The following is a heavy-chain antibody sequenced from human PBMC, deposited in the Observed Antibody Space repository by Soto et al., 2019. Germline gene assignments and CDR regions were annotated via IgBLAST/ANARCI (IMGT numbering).Heavy chain of an antibody. V-gene: IGHV4-4*02. J-gene: IGHJ4*02. D-gene: IGHD2-2*01. CDR1: GGSISSSNW. Sequence: QVQLQESGPGLVKPSGTLSLTCAVSGGSISSSNWWSWVRQPPGKGLEWIGEIYHSGSTNYNPSLKSRVTISVDKSNNQFSLKLSSVTAADTAVYYCARAELGYCISTSCYGGGIPFDYWGQGTLVTVSS. CDR3: ARAELGYCISTSCYGGGIPFDY. CDR2: IYHSGST.